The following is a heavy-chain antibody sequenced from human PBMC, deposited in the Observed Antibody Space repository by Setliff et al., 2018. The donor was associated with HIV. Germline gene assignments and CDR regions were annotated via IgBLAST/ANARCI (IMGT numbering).Heavy chain of an antibody. CDR3: ARDQGDSSLFDY. V-gene: IGHV4-31*03. Sequence: SETLSLTCTVSGGSISSGGYYWSWIRQHPGKGLEWIGYIYYSGSTHYNPSLKSRVTISVDTSKNQFSLKLSSVSAADTAVYYCARDQGDSSLFDYWGQGTLVTVSS. D-gene: IGHD4-4*01. CDR1: GGSISSGGYY. J-gene: IGHJ4*02. CDR2: IYYSGST.